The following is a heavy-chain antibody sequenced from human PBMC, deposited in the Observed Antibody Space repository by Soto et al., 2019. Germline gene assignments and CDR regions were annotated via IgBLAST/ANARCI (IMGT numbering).Heavy chain of an antibody. CDR1: GGSISSSSYY. Sequence: SETLSLTCTVSGGSISSSSYYWGWIRQPPGKGLEWIGSIYYSGNSYYNPSLKSRVTMSVDTSKNQFSLNLNSVTAADTAVYYCARHVGVKVWFDPWGQGTLVTVSS. D-gene: IGHD3-16*02. V-gene: IGHV4-39*01. J-gene: IGHJ5*02. CDR3: ARHVGVKVWFDP. CDR2: IYYSGNS.